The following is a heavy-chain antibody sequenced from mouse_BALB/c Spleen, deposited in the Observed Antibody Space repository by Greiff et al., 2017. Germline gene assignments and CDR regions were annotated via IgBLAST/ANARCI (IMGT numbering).Heavy chain of an antibody. CDR3: TNLYYYCSSPFWYFDV. CDR2: IYPGNSDT. Sequence: EVQLQQSGTVLVRPGASVKMSCKASGYTFTSYWMHWVKQRPGQGLEWIGAIYPGNSDTSYNQKFKGKAKLTTVTSTSTAYMELSSLTNEDSAVYYCTNLYYYCSSPFWYFDVWGAGTTVTVSA. J-gene: IGHJ1*01. D-gene: IGHD1-1*01. V-gene: IGHV1-5*01. CDR1: GYTFTSYW.